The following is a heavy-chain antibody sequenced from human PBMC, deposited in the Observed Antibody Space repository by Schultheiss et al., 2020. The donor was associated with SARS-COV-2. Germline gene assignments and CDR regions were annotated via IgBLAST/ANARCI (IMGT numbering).Heavy chain of an antibody. CDR1: GGSISSGGYY. D-gene: IGHD4-11*01. J-gene: IGHJ4*02. V-gene: IGHV4-39*01. CDR3: AKTVTSRFDL. CDR2: MYQSGQT. Sequence: SETLSLTCTVSGGSISSGGYYWSWIRQHPGKGLEWIGTMYQSGQTYYNPALRSRVTFSLDRSKNQFSLKLNSVIAADTAVYLCAKTVTSRFDLWGQGILVTVSS.